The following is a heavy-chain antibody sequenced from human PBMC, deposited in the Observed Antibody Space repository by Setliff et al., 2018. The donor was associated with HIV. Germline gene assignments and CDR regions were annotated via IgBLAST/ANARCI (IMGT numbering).Heavy chain of an antibody. CDR2: FIPILGKV. Sequence: SVKVSCKASGISFSSYPISWVRQAPGQGLEWMGVFIPILGKVHYAQKFQGRVTITADESTSTAYMGLSSLKSEDTAVYYCARGGAVELWFRYFDFWGQGTLVT. CDR1: GISFSSYP. V-gene: IGHV1-69*10. J-gene: IGHJ4*02. D-gene: IGHD3-16*02. CDR3: ARGGAVELWFRYFDF.